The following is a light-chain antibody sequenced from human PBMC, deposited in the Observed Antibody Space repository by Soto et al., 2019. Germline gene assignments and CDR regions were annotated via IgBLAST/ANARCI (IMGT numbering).Light chain of an antibody. CDR2: GAS. CDR1: QNVYSN. V-gene: IGKV3-15*01. CDR3: QQHGNWPLT. J-gene: IGKJ4*01. Sequence: EIVMTQSPATLSVSPGEGATLSCRASQNVYSNLAWYQQKPGQAPRLLIYGASTRATSIPARFSGSGSGTEFTINISSLQSEDFAVYYCQQHGNWPLTFGGGTKVEIK.